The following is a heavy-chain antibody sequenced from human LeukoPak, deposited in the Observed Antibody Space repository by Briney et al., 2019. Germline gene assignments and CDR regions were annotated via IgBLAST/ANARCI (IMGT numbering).Heavy chain of an antibody. CDR1: DFSISSGYY. J-gene: IGHJ4*02. V-gene: IGHV4-38-2*02. CDR3: AREGYDFWSGYYPFDY. Sequence: TSETLSLTCIVSDFSISSGYYWGRIWQPPGKGLEWIGSIFHSGSTYYNPSLKSRVTISVDTSKNQFSLKLSSVTAADTAVYYCAREGYDFWSGYYPFDYWGQGTLVTVSS. CDR2: IFHSGST. D-gene: IGHD3-3*01.